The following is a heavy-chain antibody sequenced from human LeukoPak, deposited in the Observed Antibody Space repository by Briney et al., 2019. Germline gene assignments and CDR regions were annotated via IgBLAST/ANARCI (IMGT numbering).Heavy chain of an antibody. CDR1: GLIFGFYA. CDR3: AKHFCTGLDCSLFDS. CDR2: ISGGGAGT. V-gene: IGHV3-23*01. J-gene: IGHJ4*02. Sequence: PGGSLRLSCAVSGLIFGFYAMSWVRQAPGKGLEWVSSISGGGAGTYYADSVRGRFTISRDNSKNTVSLQLNSLRPEDTALYYCAKHFCTGLDCSLFDSWGQGTLVTVSS. D-gene: IGHD3/OR15-3a*01.